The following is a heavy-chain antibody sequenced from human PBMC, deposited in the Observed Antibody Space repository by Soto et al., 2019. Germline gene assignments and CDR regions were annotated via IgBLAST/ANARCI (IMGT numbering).Heavy chain of an antibody. CDR2: INHSGST. Sequence: QVQLQQWGAGLLKPSETLSLTCAVYGGSFSGYYWSWIRQPPGKGLEGIGEINHSGSTNYNPSLRSRATISVYTSKTQVSLKMSTVTAADTAVYYFARVSGIYYDGMDVWGQGTTVTVSS. CDR3: ARVSGIYYDGMDV. CDR1: GGSFSGYY. D-gene: IGHD3-10*01. J-gene: IGHJ6*02. V-gene: IGHV4-34*01.